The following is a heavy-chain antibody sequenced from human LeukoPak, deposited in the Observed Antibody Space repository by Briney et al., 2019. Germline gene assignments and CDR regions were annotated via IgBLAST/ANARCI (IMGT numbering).Heavy chain of an antibody. D-gene: IGHD3-16*02. CDR2: ISYDGSNK. V-gene: IGHV3-30-3*01. CDR3: ARVKDYVWGSYRYPLDY. J-gene: IGHJ4*02. CDR1: GWTFSSYA. Sequence: GGALRLSCAGSGWTFSSYARHGVGQARGKGGEGVAVISYDGSNKYYADSVKGRFTISRDNSKHTLYLQMNSLRAEDTAVYYCARVKDYVWGSYRYPLDYWGQGTLVTVSS.